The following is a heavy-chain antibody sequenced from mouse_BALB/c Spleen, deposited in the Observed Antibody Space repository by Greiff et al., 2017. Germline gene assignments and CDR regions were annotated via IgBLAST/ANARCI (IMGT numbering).Heavy chain of an antibody. CDR3: VRHGLGAY. CDR2: IRSKSNNYAT. V-gene: IGHV10-1*02. CDR1: GFTFNTYA. Sequence: EVQLVESGGGLVQPKGSLKLSCAASGFTFNTYAMNWVRQAPGKGLEWVARIRSKSNNYATYYADSVKDRFTISRDDSQSMLYLQMNNLKTEDTAMYYCVRHGLGAYWGQGTLVTVSA. J-gene: IGHJ3*01. D-gene: IGHD4-1*01.